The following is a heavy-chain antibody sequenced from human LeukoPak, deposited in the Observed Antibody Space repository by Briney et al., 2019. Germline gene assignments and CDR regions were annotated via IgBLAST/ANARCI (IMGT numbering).Heavy chain of an antibody. D-gene: IGHD3-10*01. V-gene: IGHV1-2*02. CDR1: GYTFTGYY. CDR2: INPNSGGT. J-gene: IGHJ4*02. Sequence: ASVKVSCKASGYTFTGYYMHWVRQAPGQGLEWMGWINPNSGGTNYAQKFQGRITMTRGTSISTAYMELSGLTSDDTAIYYCARAIRGGVAGLYLMDYWGQGTLVIVSS. CDR3: ARAIRGGVAGLYLMDY.